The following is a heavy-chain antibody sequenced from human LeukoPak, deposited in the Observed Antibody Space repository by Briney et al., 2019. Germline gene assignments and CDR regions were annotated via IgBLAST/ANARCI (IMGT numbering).Heavy chain of an antibody. CDR2: ISYDGSNK. CDR3: AREIYSYGPYYYGMDV. D-gene: IGHD5-18*01. Sequence: GGSLRLSCAASGFTFSSYAMHWVRQAPGKGLEWVAVISYDGSNKYYADSVKGRFTISRDNSKNTLYLQMNSLRAEDTAVYYCAREIYSYGPYYYGMDVWGQGTTVTVSS. CDR1: GFTFSSYA. V-gene: IGHV3-30*04. J-gene: IGHJ6*02.